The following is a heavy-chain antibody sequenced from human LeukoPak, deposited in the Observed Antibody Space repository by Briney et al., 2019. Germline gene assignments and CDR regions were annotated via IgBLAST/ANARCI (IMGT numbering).Heavy chain of an antibody. CDR1: GGSFSGYY. D-gene: IGHD1-26*01. Sequence: SETLSLTCAVYGGSFSGYYWSWIRQPPGKGLEWIGEINHSGSTNYNPSLKSRVTISVDTSKNQFSLKLSSVTAADTAVYYCATLVGATPIWGQGTMVTVSS. CDR2: INHSGST. V-gene: IGHV4-34*01. CDR3: ATLVGATPI. J-gene: IGHJ3*02.